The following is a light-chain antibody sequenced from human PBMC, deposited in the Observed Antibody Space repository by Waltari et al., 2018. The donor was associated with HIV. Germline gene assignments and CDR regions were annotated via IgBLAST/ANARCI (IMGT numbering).Light chain of an antibody. J-gene: IGKJ3*01. CDR3: QQYNTFSFT. CDR2: QAS. CDR1: HDIKTC. V-gene: IGKV1-5*03. Sequence: DIVLIQSPYNLSASVGDAVTINCRASHDIKTCLAWYQHKPRQAPKLLIYQASTLESGVSSRFSGGGSGTNFTLTIASLQVDDIATYYCQQYNTFSFTFGPGTTV.